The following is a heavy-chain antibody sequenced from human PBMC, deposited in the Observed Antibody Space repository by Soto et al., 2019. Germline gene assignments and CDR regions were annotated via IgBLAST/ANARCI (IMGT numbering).Heavy chain of an antibody. D-gene: IGHD6-25*01. Sequence: QITLKESGPTLVKPTQTLTLTCTFSGFSLSTSGVGVGWIRQPPGKALEWLALIYWDDDKRYSPSLKSRHTIXTDHTXXQVVLTMTNMDPVDTATYYCAHRQPNSSGWNWFDPWGQGTLVTVSS. J-gene: IGHJ5*02. CDR3: AHRQPNSSGWNWFDP. CDR1: GFSLSTSGVG. CDR2: IYWDDDK. V-gene: IGHV2-5*02.